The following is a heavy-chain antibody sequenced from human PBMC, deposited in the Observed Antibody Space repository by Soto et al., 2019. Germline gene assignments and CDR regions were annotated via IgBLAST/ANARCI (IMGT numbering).Heavy chain of an antibody. J-gene: IGHJ6*03. CDR1: GYTFTSYG. CDR3: ARSLYYDFWSGYSSYYYYMDV. D-gene: IGHD3-3*01. V-gene: IGHV1-18*01. CDR2: ISAYNGNT. Sequence: ASVKVSCKASGYTFTSYGISWVRQAPGQGLEWMGWISAYNGNTNYAQKLQGRVTMTTDTSTSTAYMELRSLRSDDTAVYYCARSLYYDFWSGYSSYYYYMDVWGKGTTVTVSS.